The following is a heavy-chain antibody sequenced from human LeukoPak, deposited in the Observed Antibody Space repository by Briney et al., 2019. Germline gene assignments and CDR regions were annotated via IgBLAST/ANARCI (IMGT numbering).Heavy chain of an antibody. J-gene: IGHJ6*03. Sequence: SETLSLTCTVSGGSTSSYYWCWIRLPPPPGMEWIGEINHSGSTNNNPSLQSRVTISVDTSKNQFSLKLSSVTAADTAVYYCARGLRLDYYGSGSYFPRNYYYFMDVWGKGTTVTVSS. D-gene: IGHD3-10*01. V-gene: IGHV4-34*01. CDR3: ARGLRLDYYGSGSYFPRNYYYFMDV. CDR2: INHSGST. CDR1: GGSTSSYY.